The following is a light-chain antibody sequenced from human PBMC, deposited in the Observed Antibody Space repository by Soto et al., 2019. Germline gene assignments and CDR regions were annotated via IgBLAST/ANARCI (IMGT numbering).Light chain of an antibody. CDR1: QSLLHRDGYNY. Sequence: DIAMTQSPLYLLVTPGEPASISCRSSQSLLHRDGYNYLDWYLQKPGQFPQLLIYLGSNRACGVTDRFSGSGSGTDLTLKISIVEAEDVGVYYCMQALQTPRFTFGPGTKVDLK. V-gene: IGKV2-28*01. CDR3: MQALQTPRFT. CDR2: LGS. J-gene: IGKJ3*01.